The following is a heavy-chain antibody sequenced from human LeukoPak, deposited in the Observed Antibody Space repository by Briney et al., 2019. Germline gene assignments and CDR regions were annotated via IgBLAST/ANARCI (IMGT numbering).Heavy chain of an antibody. D-gene: IGHD6-13*01. CDR1: GGSFSGYY. CDR3: ARVEDETQAGYRSRWYFRARSSGWLYYMDV. J-gene: IGHJ6*03. Sequence: PSETLSLTCAVYGGSFSGYYWSWIRQPPGKGLEWVGGINHSGGTNYNPSLKSRVTKSVYTSKRQFSLKLSSVTAADTDVYYWARVEDETQAGYRSRWYFRARSSGWLYYMDVWGKGTTVTVSS. CDR2: INHSGGT. V-gene: IGHV4-34*01.